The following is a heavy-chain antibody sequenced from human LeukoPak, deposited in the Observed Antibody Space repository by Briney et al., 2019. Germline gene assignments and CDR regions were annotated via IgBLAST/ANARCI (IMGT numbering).Heavy chain of an antibody. CDR1: GFTFSSYA. Sequence: GGSLRLSCAASGFTFSSYAMHWVRQAPGKGLEWVAVISYDGSNKYYADSVKGRFTISRDNAKNSLDLQMSSLRVDDTAVYYCARMISSSSCAPDYWGQGTLVAVSS. J-gene: IGHJ4*02. CDR2: ISYDGSNK. D-gene: IGHD6-13*01. V-gene: IGHV3-30-3*01. CDR3: ARMISSSSCAPDY.